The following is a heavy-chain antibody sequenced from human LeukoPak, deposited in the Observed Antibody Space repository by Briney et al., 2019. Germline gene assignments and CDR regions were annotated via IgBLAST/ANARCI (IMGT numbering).Heavy chain of an antibody. CDR3: GKTTVGYSSGQKPAWPVDY. J-gene: IGHJ4*02. Sequence: GGSLRLSCAASGFTVSSNYMSWVRQAPGKGLEWVAGIFGSGGSPHYADPVKGRFTISRDNSRNTVYLQINSLRAEDTAVHYCGKTTVGYSSGQKPAWPVDYWGQGTLVTVSS. D-gene: IGHD5-18*01. CDR1: GFTVSSNY. CDR2: IFGSGGSP. V-gene: IGHV3-23*01.